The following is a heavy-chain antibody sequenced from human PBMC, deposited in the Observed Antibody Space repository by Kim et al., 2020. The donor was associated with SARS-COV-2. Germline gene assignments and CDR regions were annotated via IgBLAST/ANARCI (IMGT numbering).Heavy chain of an antibody. D-gene: IGHD4-17*01. CDR1: GFTFSSSG. CDR3: ARAPDYGDSGSFDY. J-gene: IGHJ4*02. V-gene: IGHV3-33*05. Sequence: GGSLRLSCAASGFTFSSSGMHWVRQAPGKGLEWVAVISYDGSNKYYADSVKGRFTISRDNSKNTLYLQMNSLRAEDTAVYYCARAPDYGDSGSFDYWGQGTLVTVSS. CDR2: ISYDGSNK.